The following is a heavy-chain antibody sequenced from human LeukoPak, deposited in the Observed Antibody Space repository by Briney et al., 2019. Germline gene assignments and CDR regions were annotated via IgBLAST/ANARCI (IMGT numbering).Heavy chain of an antibody. CDR3: AKRDLYGDYGDH. D-gene: IGHD4-17*01. Sequence: GGSLRLSCAASGFTFSSYAMSWVRQAPGKGLEWVSAISGSGGSTYYAASVKGRFTISRDNSKNTLYLQMNSLRAEDTAVYYCAKRDLYGDYGDHWGQGTLVTVSS. CDR1: GFTFSSYA. V-gene: IGHV3-23*01. CDR2: ISGSGGST. J-gene: IGHJ4*02.